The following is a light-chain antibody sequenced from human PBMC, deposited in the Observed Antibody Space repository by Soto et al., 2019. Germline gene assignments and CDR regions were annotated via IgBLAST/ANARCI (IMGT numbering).Light chain of an antibody. Sequence: EIVMTQSPDTLSVSPGERATLSCRASESVRSNLAWYQQKPGQAPRLLIYGVSTRATGIPARFSGSGSETEFTHTISNLQSEDFAFYYCQQYVNWPPWTFGQGTKVQIK. CDR2: GVS. J-gene: IGKJ1*01. CDR1: ESVRSN. V-gene: IGKV3-15*01. CDR3: QQYVNWPPWT.